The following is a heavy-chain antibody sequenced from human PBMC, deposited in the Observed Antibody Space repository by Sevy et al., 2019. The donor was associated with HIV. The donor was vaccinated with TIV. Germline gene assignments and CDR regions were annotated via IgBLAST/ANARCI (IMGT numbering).Heavy chain of an antibody. V-gene: IGHV3-48*02. CDR1: GFTFSSHS. CDR3: ARVPPYYDSNVSDF. J-gene: IGHJ4*02. Sequence: GGSLRLSCAASGFTFSSHSMNWVRQTPGKGLEWISYISGTGNTLYYADSVKGRFTISSDNAKNSLYLQLKSLRDEDTAIYYCARVPPYYDSNVSDFWGQGSLVTVSS. CDR2: ISGTGNTL. D-gene: IGHD3-22*01.